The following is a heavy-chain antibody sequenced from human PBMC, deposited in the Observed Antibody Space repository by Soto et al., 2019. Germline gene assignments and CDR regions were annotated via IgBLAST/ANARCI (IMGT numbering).Heavy chain of an antibody. CDR2: ISTYNGDT. J-gene: IGHJ6*02. D-gene: IGHD5-12*01. CDR3: AREGVAPYYYYGMDV. V-gene: IGHV1-18*01. Sequence: QVQLVQSGAEVKKPGASVKVSCKASGYTFTRSGISWVRQAPGQGLEWMGWISTYNGDTNYAQTFQGRVTMTTDTTTSTDQMEVRSLRSDDTAVYYCAREGVAPYYYYGMDVWGQGTPVTVSS. CDR1: GYTFTRSG.